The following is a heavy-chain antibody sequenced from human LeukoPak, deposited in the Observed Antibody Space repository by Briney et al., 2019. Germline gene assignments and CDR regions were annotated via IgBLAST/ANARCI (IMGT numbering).Heavy chain of an antibody. CDR2: INPNSGGT. V-gene: IGHV1-2*02. D-gene: IGHD4-17*01. J-gene: IGHJ6*01. CDR1: GYTFTGYY. CDR3: ARDGFLRPYYYGMDV. Sequence: ASVKLSCKASGYTFTGYYLHWVRQAPGQGLEWMGWINPNSGGTNYQGRVTMTRDTSISTACMELSRLRSDDTAVYYCARDGFLRPYYYGMDVWGQGTTVTVSS.